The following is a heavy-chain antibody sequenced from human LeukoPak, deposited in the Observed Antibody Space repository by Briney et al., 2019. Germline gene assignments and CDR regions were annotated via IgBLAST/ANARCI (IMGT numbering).Heavy chain of an antibody. J-gene: IGHJ4*02. CDR1: GFTFGDYA. CDR3: TKGDYHAY. CDR2: IRSNTYGGTA. V-gene: IGHV3-49*03. Sequence: GGSLRLSCTASGFTFGDYAMSWFRQAPGKGLEWVGLIRSNTYGGTAEYAASVKGRFTISRDDSKSIAYLQMNSLKTEDTAVYYCTKGDYHAYWGQGTLATVYS.